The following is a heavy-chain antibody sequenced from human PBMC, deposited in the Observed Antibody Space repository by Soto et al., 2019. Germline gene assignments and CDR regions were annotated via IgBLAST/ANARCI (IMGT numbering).Heavy chain of an antibody. CDR1: GGSISSYY. CDR3: AIGYGDYADS. V-gene: IGHV4-59*01. D-gene: IGHD4-17*01. CDR2: IYYSGST. J-gene: IGHJ5*01. Sequence: ASETLSLTCTVSGGSISSYYWSWIRQPPGKGLEWIGYIYYSGSTNYNPSLKSRVTISVDTSKNQFSLKLSSVTAADTAVYYCAIGYGDYADSWGQGTLVTVSS.